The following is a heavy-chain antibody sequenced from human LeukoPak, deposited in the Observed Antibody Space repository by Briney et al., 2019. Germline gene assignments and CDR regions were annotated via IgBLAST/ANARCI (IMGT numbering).Heavy chain of an antibody. V-gene: IGHV4-31*03. CDR1: GGSISSGGYY. D-gene: IGHD3-22*01. Sequence: PSQTLSLTYTVSGGSISSGGYYWSWIRQHPGKGLEWIGYIYYSGSTYYNPSLKSRVTISVDTSKNQFSLKLSSVTAADTVVYYCARGAYYYDSSGYYEYYFDYWGQGTLVTVSS. CDR2: IYYSGST. CDR3: ARGAYYYDSSGYYEYYFDY. J-gene: IGHJ4*02.